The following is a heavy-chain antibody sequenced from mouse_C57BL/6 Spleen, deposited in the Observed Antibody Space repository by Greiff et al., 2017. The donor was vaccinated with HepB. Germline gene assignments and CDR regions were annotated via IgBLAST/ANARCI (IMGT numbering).Heavy chain of an antibody. CDR1: GYTFTSYW. CDR2: IDPSDSYT. J-gene: IGHJ3*01. Sequence: QVQLQQPGAELVMPGASVKLSCKASGYTFTSYWMHWVKQRPGQGLEWIGEIDPSDSYTNYNQKFKGKSTLTVDKSSSTAYMQLSSLTSEDSAVYYCARERDYSFAYGGQGTLVTVSA. V-gene: IGHV1-69*01. D-gene: IGHD1-1*02. CDR3: ARERDYSFAY.